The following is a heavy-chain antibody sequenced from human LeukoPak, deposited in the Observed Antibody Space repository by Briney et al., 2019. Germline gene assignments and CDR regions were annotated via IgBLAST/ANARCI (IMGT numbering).Heavy chain of an antibody. CDR2: ISWNSNSI. CDR1: GFSFDDHA. D-gene: IGHD6-13*01. J-gene: IGHJ4*02. V-gene: IGHV3-9*01. CDR3: AKDKYSSSLSEFDY. Sequence: PGGSLRLSCAASGFSFDDHAMHWVRQAPGKGLEWVSGISWNSNSIGYADPVKGRFTISRDNAKNSLYLQMNSLTSEDTALYYCAKDKYSSSLSEFDYWGQGTLVTVSS.